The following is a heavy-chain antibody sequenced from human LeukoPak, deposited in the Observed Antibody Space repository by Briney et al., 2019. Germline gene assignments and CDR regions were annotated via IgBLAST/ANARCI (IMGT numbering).Heavy chain of an antibody. CDR3: ARGALTVVPDY. Sequence: PSETLSLTCAVYGGSFSGYYWSWIRQPPGKGLEWIGEINHSGSTNYNPSLKSRVTISVDTSKNQFSQKLSSVTAADTAVYYCARGALTVVPDYWGQGTLVTVSS. V-gene: IGHV4-34*01. CDR1: GGSFSGYY. J-gene: IGHJ4*02. CDR2: INHSGST. D-gene: IGHD4-23*01.